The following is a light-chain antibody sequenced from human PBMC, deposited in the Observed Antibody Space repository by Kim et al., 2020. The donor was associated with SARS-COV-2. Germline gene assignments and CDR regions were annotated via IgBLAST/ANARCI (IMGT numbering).Light chain of an antibody. V-gene: IGKV3-15*01. J-gene: IGKJ2*01. CDR1: QSVSTK. CDR3: QQYDNWPSYT. CDR2: GAS. Sequence: EIGMTQFPCTLSVSPGERATLSCRASQSVSTKLAWYQQKPGQAPRLLIYGASTRAAGVPTRFSGSGSGTDFTLTISSLQSEDFAVYYCQQYDNWPSYTFGQGTKLEF.